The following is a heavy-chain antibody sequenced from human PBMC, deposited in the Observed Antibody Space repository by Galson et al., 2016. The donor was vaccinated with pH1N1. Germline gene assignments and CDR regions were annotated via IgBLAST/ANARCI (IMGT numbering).Heavy chain of an antibody. CDR3: ARGRGDLAGYYYGLDV. CDR1: ADTFNRYG. Sequence: SVKVSCKASADTFNRYGITWALQAPGQGLQWMGWINTRNGYTRISQKFQGRATMTTDTTTRTVYMDLGSLKSDDTGVYYCARGRGDLAGYYYGLDVWGQGTTVTVSS. CDR2: INTRNGYT. J-gene: IGHJ6*02. V-gene: IGHV1-18*01.